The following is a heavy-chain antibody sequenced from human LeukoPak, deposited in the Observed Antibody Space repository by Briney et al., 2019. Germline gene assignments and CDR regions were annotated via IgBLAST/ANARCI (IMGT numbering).Heavy chain of an antibody. CDR1: GFTFSSYA. Sequence: PGGSLRLSCAASGFTFSSYAMRWVRQAPGEGMEWVSTIYMGGNTNYAASLKGRFTISRQFTKTTVFLHINSLRAEDTAMYYCARGDDSAYYDYFDYWGQGALVTVSS. D-gene: IGHD3-22*01. V-gene: IGHV3-23*01. CDR2: IYMGGNT. J-gene: IGHJ4*02. CDR3: ARGDDSAYYDYFDY.